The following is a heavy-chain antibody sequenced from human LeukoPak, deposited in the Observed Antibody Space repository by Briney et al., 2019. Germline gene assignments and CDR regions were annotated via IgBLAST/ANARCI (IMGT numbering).Heavy chain of an antibody. CDR1: GFTLSSYG. CDR2: ISGSGGST. D-gene: IGHD3-10*01. Sequence: GGSLRLSCAASGFTLSSYGMSWVRQAPGKGLEWVSAISGSGGSTYYADSVKGRFTISRDNSKNTLYLQMNSLRAEDTAVYYCAKAGGYYYGSGSYFDYWGQGTLVTVSS. J-gene: IGHJ4*02. V-gene: IGHV3-23*01. CDR3: AKAGGYYYGSGSYFDY.